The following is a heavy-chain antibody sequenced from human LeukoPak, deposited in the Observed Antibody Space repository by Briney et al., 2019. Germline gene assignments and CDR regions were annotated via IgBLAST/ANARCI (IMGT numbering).Heavy chain of an antibody. J-gene: IGHJ4*02. D-gene: IGHD3-22*01. CDR3: ARVSGDYYDSSGYNY. Sequence: SETLSLTCAVYGGSFSGYYWSWIRQPPGKGLEWIGEINHSGSTNYNPSLKSRVTISVDTSKNQFSLKLSSVTAADTAVYYCARVSGDYYDSSGYNYWGQGTLVTVSS. V-gene: IGHV4-34*01. CDR1: GGSFSGYY. CDR2: INHSGST.